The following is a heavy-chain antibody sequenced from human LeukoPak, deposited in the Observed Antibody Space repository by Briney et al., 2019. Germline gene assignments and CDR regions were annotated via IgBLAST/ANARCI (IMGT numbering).Heavy chain of an antibody. V-gene: IGHV3-48*02. J-gene: IGHJ4*02. CDR1: GLTFSSYN. CDR2: ISNSGSMI. CDR3: ARGPISGWSADY. D-gene: IGHD6-19*01. Sequence: GGSLRLSCAVSGLTFSSYNMNWVRQAPGKGLEWVSYISNSGSMIYYADSVKGRFTLSRDNAKNSLYLQMNSLRDEDTAVYYCARGPISGWSADYWGQGILVTVSS.